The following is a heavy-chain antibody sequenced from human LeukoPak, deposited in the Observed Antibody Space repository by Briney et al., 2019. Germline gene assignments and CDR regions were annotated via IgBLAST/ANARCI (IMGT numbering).Heavy chain of an antibody. CDR2: ISSSSSYI. V-gene: IGHV3-21*01. CDR1: GFTFSSYS. D-gene: IGHD2-15*01. Sequence: GGSLRLSCAASGFTFSSYSMNWVRQAPGKGLEWVSSISSSSSYIYYADSVKGRFTISRDNAKDSLYLQMNTLRAEDTAVYYCARVPVVVAASYFDYWGQGTLVTVSS. CDR3: ARVPVVVAASYFDY. J-gene: IGHJ4*02.